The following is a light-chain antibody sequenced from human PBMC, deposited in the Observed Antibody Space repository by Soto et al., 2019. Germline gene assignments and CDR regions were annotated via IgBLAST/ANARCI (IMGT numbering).Light chain of an antibody. J-gene: IGKJ1*01. CDR2: DAS. Sequence: IVLTQSPASLSLSTGEIVTLPCTASRSVNSYLAWYQQKPGRAPRLLISDASNRATGIPARFSGSGSETDFTLTISRLEPEDSAVYYCQQYGSSPTWTVGQGTKVDIK. CDR3: QQYGSSPTWT. V-gene: IGKV3-20*01. CDR1: RSVNSY.